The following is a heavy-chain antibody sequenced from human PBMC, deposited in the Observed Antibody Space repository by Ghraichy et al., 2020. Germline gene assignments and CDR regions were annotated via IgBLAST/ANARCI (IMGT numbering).Heavy chain of an antibody. D-gene: IGHD2-21*02. CDR1: GFAYNSYC. CDR2: ININGSAK. CDR3: AGGWGRFDY. V-gene: IGHV3-7*01. Sequence: GGSLRLSCAASGFAYNSYCMNWVRQAPGKGLEWVSYININGSAKYYVDSVKGRFAISRDNAKNSLFLQMNSLRAEDTAVYYCAGGWGRFDYWGQGTLVTVSS. J-gene: IGHJ4*02.